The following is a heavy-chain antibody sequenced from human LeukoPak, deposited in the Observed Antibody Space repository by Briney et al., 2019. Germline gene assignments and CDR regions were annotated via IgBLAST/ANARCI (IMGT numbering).Heavy chain of an antibody. CDR2: INHSGST. CDR3: ARVRGSNYSSSCYDY. CDR1: GGSFSGYY. J-gene: IGHJ4*02. V-gene: IGHV4-34*01. Sequence: SETLSLTCAVYGGSFSGYYWSWIRQPPGKGLEWIGEINHSGSTNYNPSLKSRVTISVDTSKNQFSLKLSSVTAADTAVYYCARVRGSNYSSSCYDYWGQGTLVTASS. D-gene: IGHD6-13*01.